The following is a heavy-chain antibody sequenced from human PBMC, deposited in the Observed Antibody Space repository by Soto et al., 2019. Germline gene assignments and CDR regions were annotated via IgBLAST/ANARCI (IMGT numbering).Heavy chain of an antibody. CDR3: ARGILGEYNWNYSAVRSYYYGMDV. CDR2: IYYSGST. Sequence: PSETLALTCTVSGGSISSGDYYWSWIRQPPGKGLEWIGYIYYSGSTYYNPSLKSRVTISVDTSKNQFSLKLSSVTAADTAVYYCARGILGEYNWNYSAVRSYYYGMDVWGQGTTVTVSS. V-gene: IGHV4-30-4*01. CDR1: GGSISSGDYY. J-gene: IGHJ6*02. D-gene: IGHD1-7*01.